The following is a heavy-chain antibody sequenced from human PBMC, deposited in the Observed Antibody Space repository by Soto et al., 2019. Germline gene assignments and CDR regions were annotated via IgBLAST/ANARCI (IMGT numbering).Heavy chain of an antibody. D-gene: IGHD3-16*01. Sequence: GGSLRLSCAASGFTFSNAWMSWVRQAPGKGLEWVGRIKSKTDGGTTDYAAPVKGRFTISRDDSKNTLYLQMNSLGVGDTAIYYCARGSWGGDGIDVWGQGTTVTVS. CDR1: GFTFSNAW. CDR2: IKSKTDGGTT. J-gene: IGHJ6*02. V-gene: IGHV3-15*01. CDR3: ARGSWGGDGIDV.